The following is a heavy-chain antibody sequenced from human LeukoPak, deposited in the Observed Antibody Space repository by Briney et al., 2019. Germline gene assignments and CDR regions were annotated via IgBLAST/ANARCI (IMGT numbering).Heavy chain of an antibody. Sequence: SETLSLTCTVSGGSICNYYWNWIRQPAGKGLEWIGRISTSGTTNYHPSLKSRVTLLLDTSKKQFSLNLISVTAADTAIYFCARRHPYYYGSGTYSSEHWGQGTLVTVSS. CDR2: ISTSGTT. CDR1: GGSICNYY. V-gene: IGHV4-4*07. CDR3: ARRHPYYYGSGTYSSEH. D-gene: IGHD3-10*01. J-gene: IGHJ4*02.